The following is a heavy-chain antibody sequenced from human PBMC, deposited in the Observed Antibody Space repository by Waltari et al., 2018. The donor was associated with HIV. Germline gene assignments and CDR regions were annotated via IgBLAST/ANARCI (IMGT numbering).Heavy chain of an antibody. Sequence: EVQLLESGGGLVQPGGSLRLSCAASGFTCSSYFIAWVRQPPGKGLELVSTVSGSSGRTDHADSVKGRFIISRDIAKNMLYLEMNNLRAEDTAVYYCAREATVAARGEIDYWGQGTLVTVSS. J-gene: IGHJ4*02. CDR3: AREATVAARGEIDY. D-gene: IGHD6-19*01. V-gene: IGHV3-23*01. CDR2: VSGSSGRT. CDR1: GFTCSSYF.